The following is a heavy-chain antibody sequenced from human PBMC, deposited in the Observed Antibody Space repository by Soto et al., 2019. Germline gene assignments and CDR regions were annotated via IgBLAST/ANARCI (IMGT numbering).Heavy chain of an antibody. CDR3: ARIYCSSISCPYYYYGMDV. V-gene: IGHV1-46*03. D-gene: IGHD2-2*01. CDR2: INPSGGST. Sequence: ASVKVSCKASGYTFTSYYMHWVRQAPGQGLEWMGIINPSGGSTSYAQKFQGRVTMTRDTSTSTVYMELSSLRSEDTAVYYCARIYCSSISCPYYYYGMDVWGQGTTVTAP. J-gene: IGHJ6*02. CDR1: GYTFTSYY.